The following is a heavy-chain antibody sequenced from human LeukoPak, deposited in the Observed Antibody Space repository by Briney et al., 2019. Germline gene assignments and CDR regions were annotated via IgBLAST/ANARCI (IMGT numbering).Heavy chain of an antibody. V-gene: IGHV3-30*18. Sequence: GRPLRLSCAASGFTFSSYGMHWVRQAPGKGLEWVAVISYDGSNKYYADSVKGRFTISRDNSKNTLYLQMNSLRAEDTAVYYCAKDWHYYDSSGYYYDGYWGQGTLVTVSS. D-gene: IGHD3-22*01. CDR2: ISYDGSNK. CDR3: AKDWHYYDSSGYYYDGY. J-gene: IGHJ4*02. CDR1: GFTFSSYG.